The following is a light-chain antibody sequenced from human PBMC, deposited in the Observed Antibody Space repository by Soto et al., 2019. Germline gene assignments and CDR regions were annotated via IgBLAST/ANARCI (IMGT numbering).Light chain of an antibody. Sequence: HLTQSPSSLSASVGDRVNLTCRASQVIRTSLAWYQQTPGKAPKLLIYGASTWQSDVPSRFSGSGSGTDFTLTIDILQPEDFANYYCQQDNSYPLPVGGGTKVDIK. J-gene: IGKJ4*02. CDR3: QQDNSYPLP. CDR1: QVIRTS. V-gene: IGKV1-9*01. CDR2: GAS.